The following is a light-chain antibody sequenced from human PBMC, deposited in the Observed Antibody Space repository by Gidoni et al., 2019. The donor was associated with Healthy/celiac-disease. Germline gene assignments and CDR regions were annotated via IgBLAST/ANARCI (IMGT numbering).Light chain of an antibody. CDR1: SSNIGAGYD. Sequence: QSVLTQPPSVSGAPRQTVTISCTGSSSNIGAGYDVHLYQQLPGTAPKPPICGISNRPSGVPDRFSRFTSGTSASLATTGLPAEDAADYYCQSYDSSLSGWGVFGGGTKLTVL. J-gene: IGLJ2*01. V-gene: IGLV1-40*01. CDR2: GIS. CDR3: QSYDSSLSGWGV.